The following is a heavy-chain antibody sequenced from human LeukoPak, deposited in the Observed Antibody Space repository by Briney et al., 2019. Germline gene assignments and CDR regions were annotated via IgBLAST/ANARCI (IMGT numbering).Heavy chain of an antibody. CDR1: GYTFTSHP. CDR3: ARCPCCDRTFDY. D-gene: IGHD3-22*01. CDR2: INTNNNDDT. J-gene: IGHJ4*02. V-gene: IGHV1-18*01. Sequence: GASVRVSCEASGYTFTSHPICWVRQAPGQGLEWMGWINTNNNDDTNYAQKLQGRATLTTDTSTNTAYMELRSLRSDDTAVYYCARCPCCDRTFDYWGQGTLVTVSS.